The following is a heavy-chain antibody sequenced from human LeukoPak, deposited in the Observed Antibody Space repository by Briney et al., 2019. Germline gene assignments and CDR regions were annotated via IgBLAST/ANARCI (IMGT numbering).Heavy chain of an antibody. CDR3: ARVAVKRYYYYYYMDV. J-gene: IGHJ6*03. V-gene: IGHV3-30*04. CDR1: GFTFSSYA. Sequence: GGSLRLSCAASGFTFSSYAMHWVRQAPGKGLEWVAVISYDGSNKYYADSVKGRFTISRDNSKNTLYLQMNSLRAEDTALYYCARVAVKRYYYYYYMDVWGKGTTVTVSS. D-gene: IGHD3-16*02. CDR2: ISYDGSNK.